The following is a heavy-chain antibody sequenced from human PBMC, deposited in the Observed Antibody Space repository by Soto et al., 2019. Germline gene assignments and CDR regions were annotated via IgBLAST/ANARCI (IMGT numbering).Heavy chain of an antibody. J-gene: IGHJ4*02. CDR1: GYTFSNFG. CDR2: ITAYNGNT. V-gene: IGHV1-18*01. D-gene: IGHD5-18*01. Sequence: VQLVQSGAEVKKPGASVKVSCKASGYTFSNFGISWVRLAPGQGLEWMGRITAYNGNTHYAQNFQGRVTMTTDTSTSTAYMDLRSLRSDDTAIYYCARFGRGFSSAFDFDYWGQGTLVTVSS. CDR3: ARFGRGFSSAFDFDY.